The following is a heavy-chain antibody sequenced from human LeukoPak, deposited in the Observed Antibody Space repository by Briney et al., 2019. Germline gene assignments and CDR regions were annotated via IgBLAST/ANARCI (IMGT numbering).Heavy chain of an antibody. CDR1: ALPSVGYS. V-gene: IGHV3-21*01. J-gene: IGHJ4*02. Sequence: GGSLRLSCAPSALPSVGYSMKGGRQAPGKGLEWVSSISSSSSYIYYADSVKGRFTISRDSAKNSLYLQMNSLRAQDTAVYYISRCYYYDSSGHYWGQGTLVTVSS. CDR3: SRCYYYDSSGHY. CDR2: ISSSSSYI. D-gene: IGHD3-22*01.